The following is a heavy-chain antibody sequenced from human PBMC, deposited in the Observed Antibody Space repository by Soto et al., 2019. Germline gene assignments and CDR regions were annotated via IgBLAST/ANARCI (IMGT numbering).Heavy chain of an antibody. Sequence: QVQLVQSGAEVKKPGSSVKVSCKASGGTFSSYIINWVRQAPGQGLEWMGRIIPILGIAKYAQKFQGRVTITADKSTSTAYMGLSSLRSEDTAVYYCARVLHYDSISLHDYWGKGTLVTVSS. J-gene: IGHJ4*02. CDR1: GGTFSSYI. V-gene: IGHV1-69*02. D-gene: IGHD3-22*01. CDR2: IIPILGIA. CDR3: ARVLHYDSISLHDY.